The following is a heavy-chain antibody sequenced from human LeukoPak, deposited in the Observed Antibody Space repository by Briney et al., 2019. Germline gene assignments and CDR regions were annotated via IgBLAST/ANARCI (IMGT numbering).Heavy chain of an antibody. V-gene: IGHV4-31*03. CDR2: VYYSGST. J-gene: IGHJ4*02. CDR3: ARDGSGAIDY. Sequence: PSQTLSLTCTVSGGSINNGGYYWSWIRQHPGKGLEWIGYVYYSGSTYYNPSLKSRDTISVDTSKNQFSLKLSSVTAADTAVYYCARDGSGAIDYWGQGTLVTVSS. D-gene: IGHD3-10*01. CDR1: GGSINNGGYY.